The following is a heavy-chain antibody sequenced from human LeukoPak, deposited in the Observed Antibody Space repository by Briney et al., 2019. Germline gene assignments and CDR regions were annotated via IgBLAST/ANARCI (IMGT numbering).Heavy chain of an antibody. D-gene: IGHD5-24*01. V-gene: IGHV1-69*01. Sequence: GSSVKVSCKASGGTFSSYAISWVRQAPGQGLEWMAGIIPIFGTANYAQKFQGRVTITAGESTSTAYMELSSLRSEDTAVYYCARAGDGYSAYNWFDPWGQGTLVTVSS. CDR1: GGTFSSYA. CDR3: ARAGDGYSAYNWFDP. J-gene: IGHJ5*02. CDR2: IIPIFGTA.